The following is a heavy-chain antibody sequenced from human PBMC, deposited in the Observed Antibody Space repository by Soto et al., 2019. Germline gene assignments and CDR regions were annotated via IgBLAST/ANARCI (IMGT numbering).Heavy chain of an antibody. CDR3: ARVDYGMDV. J-gene: IGHJ6*02. Sequence: AETLSLTCAVSVGSVSSGSYYWSWIRQPPGKGLEWIGYIYYSGSTNYNPSLKSRVTISVDTSKNQFSLKLSSVTAADTAVYYCARVDYGMDVWGQGTTVTVSS. CDR1: VGSVSSGSYY. CDR2: IYYSGST. V-gene: IGHV4-61*01.